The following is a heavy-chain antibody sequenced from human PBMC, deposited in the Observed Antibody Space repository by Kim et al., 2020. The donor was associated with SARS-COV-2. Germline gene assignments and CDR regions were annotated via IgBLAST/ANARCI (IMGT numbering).Heavy chain of an antibody. D-gene: IGHD3-22*01. CDR1: GGTFSSYG. CDR3: ARDLTGKTLGYYDSSVPLDYGMDV. V-gene: IGHV1-69*13. J-gene: IGHJ6*02. CDR2: IIPIFGTA. Sequence: PSVTVSCKASGGTFSSYGISWVRQAPGQGLEWMGGIIPIFGTANYAQKFQGRVTITADESTSTAYMELSSLRSEDTAVYYCARDLTGKTLGYYDSSVPLDYGMDVWGQGTTVTVSS.